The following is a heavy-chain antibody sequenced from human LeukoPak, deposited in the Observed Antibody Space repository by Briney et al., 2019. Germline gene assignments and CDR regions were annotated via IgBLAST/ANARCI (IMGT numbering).Heavy chain of an antibody. Sequence: PGGSLRLSCAASGFTFNVYAIHWVRQAPGKGLDWVAVISYDGSKREYADSVRGRFTISRDNPKNTLYLQMNSLRAEDTALYYCAKACLAWYSSSWKICFDYWGQGTLVTVSS. J-gene: IGHJ4*02. CDR2: ISYDGSKR. V-gene: IGHV3-30*04. CDR1: GFTFNVYA. D-gene: IGHD6-13*01. CDR3: AKACLAWYSSSWKICFDY.